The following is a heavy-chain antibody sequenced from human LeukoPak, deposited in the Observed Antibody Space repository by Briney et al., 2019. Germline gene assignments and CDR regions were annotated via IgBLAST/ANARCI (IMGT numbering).Heavy chain of an antibody. J-gene: IGHJ6*02. CDR1: GYPFSAHF. D-gene: IGHD6-6*01. Sequence: SVRVSCKASGYPFSAHFLNWVRQAPGQGLEWMGGIIPIFGTANYAQKFQGKVTITADESTSTAYMELSSLRSEDTAVYYCANLSSMDVWGQGTTVTVSS. CDR3: ANLSSMDV. CDR2: IIPIFGTA. V-gene: IGHV1-69*13.